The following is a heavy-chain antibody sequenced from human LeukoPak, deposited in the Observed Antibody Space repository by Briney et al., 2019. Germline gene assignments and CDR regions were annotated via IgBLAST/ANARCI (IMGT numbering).Heavy chain of an antibody. J-gene: IGHJ2*01. Sequence: ASVKVSCKASGYTFNGYYMHWVRQAPGQGLEWMGWINPNSGGTNYAQKFQGRVTMTRDTSITTAYMELSRLSSDDTAVYYRARHPGKVTNDWYFDLWGRGTLVTVSS. CDR1: GYTFNGYY. D-gene: IGHD4-23*01. CDR2: INPNSGGT. CDR3: ARHPGKVTNDWYFDL. V-gene: IGHV1-2*02.